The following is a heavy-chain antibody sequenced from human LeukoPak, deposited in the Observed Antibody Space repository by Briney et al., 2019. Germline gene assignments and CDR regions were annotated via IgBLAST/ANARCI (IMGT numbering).Heavy chain of an antibody. CDR3: ARDAKYYHDSSGYH. CDR1: GFTFSGNW. V-gene: IGHV3-7*01. Sequence: PGGSLRLSCAASGFTFSGNWMSWVRQAPGKGLEWLANIDEDGSGKYYMDSVKGRSTISRDNARNSLYLQINSLRADDTAVYYCARDAKYYHDSSGYHWGQGTLVTVSS. CDR2: IDEDGSGK. D-gene: IGHD3-22*01. J-gene: IGHJ4*02.